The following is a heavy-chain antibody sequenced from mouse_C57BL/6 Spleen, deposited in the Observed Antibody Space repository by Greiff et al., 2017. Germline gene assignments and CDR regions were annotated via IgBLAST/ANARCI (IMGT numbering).Heavy chain of an antibody. CDR2: INPSNGGT. D-gene: IGHD2-1*01. V-gene: IGHV1-53*01. J-gene: IGHJ1*03. Sequence: QVQLQQPGTELVKPGASVTLSCKASGYTFTSYWMHWVKQRPGQGLEWIGNINPSNGGTTYNEKFKSKATLTVDKSSSTAYMQLSSLTSEDSAVYYCARFYYSYWYFDVWGTGTTVTVSS. CDR1: GYTFTSYW. CDR3: ARFYYSYWYFDV.